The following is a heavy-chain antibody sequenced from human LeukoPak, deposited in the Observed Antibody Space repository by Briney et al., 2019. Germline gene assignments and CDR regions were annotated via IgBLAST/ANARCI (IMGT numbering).Heavy chain of an antibody. CDR1: GFTFSSYA. CDR2: IRYDGSNK. CDR3: AKDQDWGFGELLSEWYYGMDV. J-gene: IGHJ6*02. V-gene: IGHV3-30*02. Sequence: GGSLRLSCAASGFTFSSYAMHWVRQAPGKGLEWVAFIRYDGSNKYYADSVKGRFTISRDNSKNTLYLQMNSLRAEDTAVYYCAKDQDWGFGELLSEWYYGMDVWGQGTTVTVSS. D-gene: IGHD3-10*01.